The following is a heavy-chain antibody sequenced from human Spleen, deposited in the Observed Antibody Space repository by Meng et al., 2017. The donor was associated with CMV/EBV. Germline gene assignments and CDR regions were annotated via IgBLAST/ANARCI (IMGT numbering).Heavy chain of an antibody. Sequence: SGFTFSSYSMNWVRQAPGKGLEWVSSISGNSRYIFYADSMKGRSTISRDNAKNSLYLHMNSLRAEDTAIYYCARVYCSRGSCSFDYWGQGSLVTVSS. CDR2: ISGNSRYI. V-gene: IGHV3-21*03. D-gene: IGHD2-15*01. J-gene: IGHJ4*02. CDR3: ARVYCSRGSCSFDY. CDR1: GFTFSSYS.